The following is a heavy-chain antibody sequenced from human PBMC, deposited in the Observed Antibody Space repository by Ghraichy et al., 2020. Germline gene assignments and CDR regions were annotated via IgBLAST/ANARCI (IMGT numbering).Heavy chain of an antibody. D-gene: IGHD3-3*01. J-gene: IGHJ5*02. CDR2: IKQDGSEK. Sequence: GESLNISCAASGFTFSSYWMSWVRQAPGKGLEWVANIKQDGSEKYYVDSVKGRFTISRDNAKNSLYLQMNSLRAEDTAVYYCARALEPVLEWYHNNWFDPWGQGTLVTVSS. CDR1: GFTFSSYW. CDR3: ARALEPVLEWYHNNWFDP. V-gene: IGHV3-7*03.